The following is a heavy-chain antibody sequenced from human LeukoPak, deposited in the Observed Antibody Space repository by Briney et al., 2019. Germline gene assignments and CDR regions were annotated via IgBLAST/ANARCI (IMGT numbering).Heavy chain of an antibody. V-gene: IGHV3-30*02. D-gene: IGHD3-10*01. Sequence: GGSLRLSCAASGFTFSSYGMHWVRQAPGKGLEWVAFIRYDGSNKYYADSVKGRFTISRDNSKNTLYLQMNSLRAEDTAVYYCAKAREIIAEPSYYYYYYMDVWGKGTTVTVPS. CDR3: AKAREIIAEPSYYYYYYMDV. CDR2: IRYDGSNK. J-gene: IGHJ6*03. CDR1: GFTFSSYG.